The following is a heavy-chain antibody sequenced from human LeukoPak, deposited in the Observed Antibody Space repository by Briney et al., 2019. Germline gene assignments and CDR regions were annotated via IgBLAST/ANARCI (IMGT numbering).Heavy chain of an antibody. CDR1: GGSISSYY. J-gene: IGHJ4*02. V-gene: IGHV4-34*01. CDR3: ARIRRGYYDSSGYYYYFDY. CDR2: INHSGST. D-gene: IGHD3-22*01. Sequence: PSETLSLTCTVSGGSISSYYWSWIRQPPGKGLEWIGEINHSGSTNYNPSLKSRVTISVDTSKNQFSLKLSSVTAADTAVYYCARIRRGYYDSSGYYYYFDYWGQGTLVTVSS.